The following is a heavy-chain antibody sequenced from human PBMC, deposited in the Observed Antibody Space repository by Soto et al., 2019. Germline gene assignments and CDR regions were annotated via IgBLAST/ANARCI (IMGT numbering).Heavy chain of an antibody. Sequence: QVQLVQSGAGVKKPGAPVKVSCEASGYNFIDFHIHWVRQAPGQGFEGMERISPKSGGTNYAQKFEGRVTMTWDTSLNTAYMELSSLKSDDTVVYYCARPPGYISDWYYFDLWGQGTRVTVSS. J-gene: IGHJ4*02. V-gene: IGHV1-2*05. CDR2: ISPKSGGT. D-gene: IGHD3-9*01. CDR1: GYNFIDFH. CDR3: ARPPGYISDWYYFDL.